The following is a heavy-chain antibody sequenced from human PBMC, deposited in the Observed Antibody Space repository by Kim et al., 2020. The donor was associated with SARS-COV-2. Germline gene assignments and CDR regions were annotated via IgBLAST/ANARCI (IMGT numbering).Heavy chain of an antibody. CDR3: AKAEKRDTGEFECGGDCYSGYDY. D-gene: IGHD2-21*02. J-gene: IGHJ4*02. V-gene: IGHV3-30*18. Sequence: GGSLRLSCAASGFTFSSYGMHWVRQAPGKGLEWVAVISYDGSNKYYADSVKGRFTISRDNSKNTLYLQMNSLRAEDTAVYYCAKAEKRDTGEFECGGDCYSGYDYWGQGTLVTVSS. CDR2: ISYDGSNK. CDR1: GFTFSSYG.